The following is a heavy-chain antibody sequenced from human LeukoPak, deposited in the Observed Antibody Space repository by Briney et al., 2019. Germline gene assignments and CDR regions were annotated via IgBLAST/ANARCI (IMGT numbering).Heavy chain of an antibody. CDR3: ARPPSSGYYFVGY. CDR1: GFTFSSYA. V-gene: IGHV3-23*01. Sequence: GGPLRLSRAASGFTFSSYAMSWVRQAPGKGLEWVSVISGSGGSTYYADSVKGRFTISRDNSKNTLYLQMNSPRAEDTAVYYCARPPSSGYYFVGYWGQGTLVTVSS. J-gene: IGHJ4*02. CDR2: ISGSGGST. D-gene: IGHD3-22*01.